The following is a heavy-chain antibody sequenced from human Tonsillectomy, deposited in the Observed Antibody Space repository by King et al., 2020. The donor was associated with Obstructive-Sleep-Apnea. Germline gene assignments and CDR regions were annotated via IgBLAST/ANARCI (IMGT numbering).Heavy chain of an antibody. CDR3: ARDHGYSSSWYDY. V-gene: IGHV4-59*01. CDR1: GGSISSYY. Sequence: QLQESGPGLVKPSETLSLTCTVSGGSISSYYWSWIRQPPGKGLEWIGYIYYSGSTNYNPSLKSRVTISVDTSKNQFSLKLSSVTAADTAVYYCARDHGYSSSWYDYWGQGTLVTVSS. CDR2: IYYSGST. J-gene: IGHJ4*02. D-gene: IGHD6-13*01.